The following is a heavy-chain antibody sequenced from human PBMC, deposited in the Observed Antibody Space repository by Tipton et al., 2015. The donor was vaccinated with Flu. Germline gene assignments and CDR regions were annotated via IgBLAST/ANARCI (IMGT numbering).Heavy chain of an antibody. CDR3: ARRAYSNYVSDPKSWFDP. V-gene: IGHV4-38-2*01. CDR1: GDSISSDYH. CDR2: VSRNGST. Sequence: TLSLTCAVSGDSISSDYHWGWIRQFPGKGLEWIGTVSRNGSTVYNPSLTSRVTISIDRSKNQFSLNLKSVTAADMAVYYCARRAYSNYVSDPKSWFDPWGQGTLVAVSS. J-gene: IGHJ5*02. D-gene: IGHD4/OR15-4a*01.